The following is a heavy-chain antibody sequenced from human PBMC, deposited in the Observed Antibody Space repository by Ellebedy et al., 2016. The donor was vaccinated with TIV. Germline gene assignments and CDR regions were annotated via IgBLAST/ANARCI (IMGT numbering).Heavy chain of an antibody. D-gene: IGHD2-15*01. CDR1: GSTFSSYA. J-gene: IGHJ3*02. V-gene: IGHV3-23*01. Sequence: PGGSLRLSCADSGSTFSSYAMSWVRQAPGKGLEWVSGITNSGATPYYADSVTGRFTISRDNSKNILYLQMNSLRAEDTAVYYCARLIGGTCQGAFDIWGQGTMVTVSS. CDR3: ARLIGGTCQGAFDI. CDR2: ITNSGATP.